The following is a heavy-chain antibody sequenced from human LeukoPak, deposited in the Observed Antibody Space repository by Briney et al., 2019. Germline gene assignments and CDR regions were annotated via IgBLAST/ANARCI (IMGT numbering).Heavy chain of an antibody. CDR1: GGSISSYY. D-gene: IGHD6-6*01. CDR2: IYYSGST. J-gene: IGHJ5*02. Sequence: PSETLSLTCTVSGGSISSYYWSWIRQPPGKGLEWIGYIYYSGSTNYNPSLKSRVTISVDTSKNQFSLKLNSVTAADTAVYYCARDPVHSSSSGLGSWGQGTLVTVSS. V-gene: IGHV4-59*01. CDR3: ARDPVHSSSSGLGS.